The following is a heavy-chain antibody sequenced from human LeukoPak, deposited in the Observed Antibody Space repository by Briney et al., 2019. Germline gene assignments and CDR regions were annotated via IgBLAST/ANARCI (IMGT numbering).Heavy chain of an antibody. J-gene: IGHJ3*02. V-gene: IGHV4-61*01. Sequence: SETLSLTCTVSGGSFSSGSYYWSWIRQPPGTGLEWIGYIYYSGSTNYNPSLKSRVTISVDTSKNQFSLKLSSVTAADTAVYYCALRGGTDAFDIWGQGTMVTVSS. CDR1: GGSFSSGSYY. CDR2: IYYSGST. D-gene: IGHD1-1*01. CDR3: ALRGGTDAFDI.